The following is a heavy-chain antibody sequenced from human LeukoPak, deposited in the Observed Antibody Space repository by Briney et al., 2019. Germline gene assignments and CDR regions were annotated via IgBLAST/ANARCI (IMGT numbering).Heavy chain of an antibody. CDR1: GFTFSDYY. J-gene: IGHJ5*02. CDR3: ARDIPYSSGWYEVDWFDP. V-gene: IGHV3-11*05. D-gene: IGHD6-19*01. CDR2: ISSSSSYI. Sequence: PGGSLRLSCAASGFTFSDYYMSWIRQAPGKGLEWVSSISSSSSYIYYADSVKGRFTISRDNAKNSLYLQMNSLRSEDTAVYYCARDIPYSSGWYEVDWFDPWGQGTLVTVSS.